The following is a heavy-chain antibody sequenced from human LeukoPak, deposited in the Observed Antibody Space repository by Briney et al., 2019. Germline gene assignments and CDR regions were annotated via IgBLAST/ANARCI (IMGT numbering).Heavy chain of an antibody. CDR3: ARGGSSGWYFLYYYYYGMDV. J-gene: IGHJ6*02. Sequence: ASVKVSCKASGYAFTSYDINWVRQATGQGLGWMGWMNPNSGNTGYAQKFQGRVTMTRNTSISTAYMELSSLRSEDTAVYYCARGGSSGWYFLYYYYYGMDVWGQGTTVTVSS. CDR1: GYAFTSYD. CDR2: MNPNSGNT. D-gene: IGHD6-19*01. V-gene: IGHV1-8*01.